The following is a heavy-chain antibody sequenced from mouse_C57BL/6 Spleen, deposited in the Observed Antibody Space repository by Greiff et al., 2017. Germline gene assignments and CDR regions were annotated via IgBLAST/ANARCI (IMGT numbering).Heavy chain of an antibody. CDR1: GYTFTSYW. J-gene: IGHJ3*01. D-gene: IGHD1-1*01. CDR2: IYPGSGST. V-gene: IGHV1-55*01. Sequence: VQLQQPGAELVKPGASVKMSCKASGYTFTSYWITWVKQRPGQGLEWIGDIYPGSGSTNYNEKFKSKATLTVDTSSSTAYMPLSGLTSEDSAVYYCARGYYCGSGPWFAYWGQGTLVTVSA. CDR3: ARGYYCGSGPWFAY.